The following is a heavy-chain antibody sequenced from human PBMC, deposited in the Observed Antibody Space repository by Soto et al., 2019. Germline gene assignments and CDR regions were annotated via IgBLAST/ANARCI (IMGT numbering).Heavy chain of an antibody. J-gene: IGHJ6*02. CDR3: SRAIYSTLVDYYGMDV. CDR1: GGSISSYY. D-gene: IGHD4-4*01. Sequence: SETLSLTCTVSGGSISSYYWSWIRQPPGKGLEWIGYIYYSGSTNYNPSLKSRVTISVDTSKNQFSLKLSSVTAADTAVYYCSRAIYSTLVDYYGMDVWGQGTTVTVSS. V-gene: IGHV4-59*01. CDR2: IYYSGST.